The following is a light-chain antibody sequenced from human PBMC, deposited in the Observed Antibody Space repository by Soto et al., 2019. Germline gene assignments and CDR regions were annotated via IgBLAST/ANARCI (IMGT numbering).Light chain of an antibody. V-gene: IGKV3-20*01. J-gene: IGKJ1*01. CDR2: GAS. Sequence: EIVMTQSPVTLSVSPGERATLSCTASQSVNNNVAWYQQKPGQAPRLLIYGASSRAPGIPYRFSGSGSGTDFTLTINRLEPEDFAVYYCQQYGSSPEMFGQGTKVDNK. CDR1: QSVNNN. CDR3: QQYGSSPEM.